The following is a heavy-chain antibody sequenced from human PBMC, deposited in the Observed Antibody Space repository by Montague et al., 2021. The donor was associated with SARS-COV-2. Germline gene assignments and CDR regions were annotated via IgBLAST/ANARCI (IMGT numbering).Heavy chain of an antibody. V-gene: IGHV3-23*03. D-gene: IGHD6-13*01. J-gene: IGHJ4*02. CDR2: IYSGGSST. CDR3: AKEPAAGVAYYFEY. CDR1: GFTFSSYA. Sequence: SLRLSCAASGFTFSSYAMTWVRQTPGKGLEWVSVIYSGGSSTYYADSVKGRFTISRDNSKNTVYLQMNSLRAKDTAVYYCAKEPAAGVAYYFEYWGQRTLVTVSS.